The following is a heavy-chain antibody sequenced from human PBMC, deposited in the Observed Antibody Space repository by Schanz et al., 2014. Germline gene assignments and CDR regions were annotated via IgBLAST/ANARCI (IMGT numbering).Heavy chain of an antibody. V-gene: IGHV3-30*09. CDR3: ARDSNWLFDY. CDR1: RFTFSSYT. J-gene: IGHJ4*02. D-gene: IGHD1-1*01. Sequence: QVQLVESGGGVVQPGRSLRLSCAASRFTFSSYTMHWVRQAPGKGLEWVALISYDGSNKYYADSVKGRFAISRENSKNTMFLQMSSLRPEDTAVYYCARDSNWLFDYWGQGTLVTVSS. CDR2: ISYDGSNK.